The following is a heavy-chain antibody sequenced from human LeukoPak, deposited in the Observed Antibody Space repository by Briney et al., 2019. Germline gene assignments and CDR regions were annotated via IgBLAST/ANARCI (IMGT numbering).Heavy chain of an antibody. CDR3: ARGPVTPIQNWFDP. V-gene: IGHV1-18*01. CDR1: GYTFTSYG. CDR2: ISAYNGNT. J-gene: IGHJ5*02. Sequence: ASVKVSCKASGYTFTSYGISWVRQAPGQGLEWMGWISAYNGNTNHAQKLQGRVTMTTDTSTSTAYMELTRLKSDDTAVYYCARGPVTPIQNWFDPWGQGTLVTVSS. D-gene: IGHD4-17*01.